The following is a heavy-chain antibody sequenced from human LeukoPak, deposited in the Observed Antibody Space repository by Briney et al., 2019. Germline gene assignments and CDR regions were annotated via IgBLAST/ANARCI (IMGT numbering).Heavy chain of an antibody. J-gene: IGHJ4*02. CDR1: GYTFTSYG. Sequence: ASVKVSCKASGYTFTSYGISWVRQAPGQGLEWMGWISAYNGNTNYAQKLQGRVTMTTDTSTSTAYMELRSLRSDDTAVYYCARDDCSSTSCYLYYFDYWGQGTLVTASS. V-gene: IGHV1-18*01. CDR2: ISAYNGNT. D-gene: IGHD2-2*01. CDR3: ARDDCSSTSCYLYYFDY.